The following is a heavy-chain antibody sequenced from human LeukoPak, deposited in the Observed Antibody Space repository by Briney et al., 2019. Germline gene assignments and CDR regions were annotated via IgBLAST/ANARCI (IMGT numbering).Heavy chain of an antibody. D-gene: IGHD2-15*01. J-gene: IGHJ5*02. CDR2: IQFDGSTK. Sequence: GGSLRLSCAASGSTLSYSGMHWVRQAPGKGLEWVAFIQFDGSTKAYADSVKGRFAISRDNSKNTVYLQMNSLRRDDTAVYYCAKEISRITIGGGIWFDPWGQGTLITVSS. CDR1: GSTLSYSG. CDR3: AKEISRITIGGGIWFDP. V-gene: IGHV3-30*02.